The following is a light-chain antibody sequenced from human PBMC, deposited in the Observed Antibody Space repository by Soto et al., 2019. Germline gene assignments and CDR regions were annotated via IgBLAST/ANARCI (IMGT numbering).Light chain of an antibody. Sequence: QSVLPQTPAAAGSPGQSVTISCTGSSDDIGGYDYVSWYQHHPGRTPKLIIYEVNKRPSGVPDRFSGSKSGNTASLSVSGLQAEDGADYYCNSYAVKKNFVVFGSGTKVTVL. CDR1: SDDIGGYDY. CDR3: NSYAVKKNFVV. J-gene: IGLJ1*01. V-gene: IGLV2-8*01. CDR2: EVN.